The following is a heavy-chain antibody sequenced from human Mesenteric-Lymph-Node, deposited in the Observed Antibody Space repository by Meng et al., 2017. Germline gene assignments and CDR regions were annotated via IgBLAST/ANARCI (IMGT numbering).Heavy chain of an antibody. CDR1: GFTFSSYG. Sequence: QVQLVVSGGGFFQPGMSLRLSCAASGFTFSSYGMHWVRQATGKGLEWVALISYDGNKKYYGDSVKGRFTISRDISKNTLYLQMNSLRPEDTAVYFCAKSLEAAATGFDYWGQGTLVTVSS. V-gene: IGHV3-30*18. CDR3: AKSLEAAATGFDY. J-gene: IGHJ4*02. CDR2: ISYDGNKK. D-gene: IGHD2-15*01.